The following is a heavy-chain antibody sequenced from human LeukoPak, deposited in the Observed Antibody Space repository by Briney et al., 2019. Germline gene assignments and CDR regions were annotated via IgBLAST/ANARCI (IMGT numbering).Heavy chain of an antibody. Sequence: ASVKVSCKASGYTFTSHAISWVRQAPGQGLEWMGRIIPNLGTTNRAQNFQDRVTLTADKSTNTAYMELTSLTPDDTAVYYCATTNDGGGYQWGDFFDFWGQGTLVTVSS. D-gene: IGHD3-22*01. V-gene: IGHV1-69*04. CDR2: IIPNLGTT. J-gene: IGHJ4*02. CDR1: GYTFTSHA. CDR3: ATTNDGGGYQWGDFFDF.